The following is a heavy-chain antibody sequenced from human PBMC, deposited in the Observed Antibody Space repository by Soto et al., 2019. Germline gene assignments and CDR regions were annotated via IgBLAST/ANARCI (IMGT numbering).Heavy chain of an antibody. J-gene: IGHJ4*02. V-gene: IGHV4-39*01. D-gene: IGHD6-19*01. CDR3: AVVYSSGWYNY. Sequence: SETLSLTCTVSVGSISSSSYYWGWIRQPPGKGLEWIGSIYYSGSTYYNPSLKSRVTISVDTSKNQFSLKLSSVTAADTAVYYCAVVYSSGWYNYWGQGTLVTVSS. CDR1: VGSISSSSYY. CDR2: IYYSGST.